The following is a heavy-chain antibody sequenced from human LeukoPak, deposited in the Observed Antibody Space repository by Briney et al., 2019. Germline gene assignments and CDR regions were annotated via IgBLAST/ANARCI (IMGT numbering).Heavy chain of an antibody. CDR1: GYTFTSYD. D-gene: IGHD6-19*01. CDR2: MNPNSGNT. V-gene: IGHV1-8*03. CDR3: ARGSYSSGWYPRHFNY. J-gene: IGHJ4*02. Sequence: ASVKVSCKASGYTFTSYDINWVRQATGQGLEWMGWMNPNSGNTGYAQKFQGRVTITRNTSISTAYMELSSLRSEDTAVYYCARGSYSSGWYPRHFNYWGQGTLVTVSS.